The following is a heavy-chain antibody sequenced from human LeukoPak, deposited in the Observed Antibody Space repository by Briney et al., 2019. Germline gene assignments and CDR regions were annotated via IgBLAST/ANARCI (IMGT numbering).Heavy chain of an antibody. CDR2: ISGSGATT. V-gene: IGHV3-23*01. Sequence: GGSLRLSCAASEFIFSNYAMTWVRQAPGKGLEWVSSISGSGATTYYADSVKGRFIISRDNSKNTLFLQFNSLRAEDTAVYYCEKDKATVAAKGPFDYWGQGTLVTVSS. CDR3: EKDKATVAAKGPFDY. J-gene: IGHJ4*02. D-gene: IGHD2-15*01. CDR1: EFIFSNYA.